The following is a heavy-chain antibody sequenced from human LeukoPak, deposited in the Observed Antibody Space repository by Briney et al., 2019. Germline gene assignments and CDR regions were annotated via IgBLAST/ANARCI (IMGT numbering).Heavy chain of an antibody. Sequence: ASVNVSCKASGYPFTDQFINWVRQAPGRGLEWMGWINPNSGDTNYEHRFQGRVTMTRDTSISTAYMDLTRLASDDTAVYYCARGELLVDYWGQGPLVTVSS. CDR3: ARGELLVDY. CDR1: GYPFTDQF. V-gene: IGHV1-2*07. J-gene: IGHJ4*02. D-gene: IGHD3-10*01. CDR2: INPNSGDT.